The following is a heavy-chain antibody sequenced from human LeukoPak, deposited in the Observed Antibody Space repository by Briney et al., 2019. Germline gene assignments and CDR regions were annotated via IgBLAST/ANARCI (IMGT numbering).Heavy chain of an antibody. CDR3: AREMMGSTSLRGVPLNWFDP. CDR1: GGSISSGGYS. Sequence: PSETLSLTCAVSGGSISSGGYSWSWIRQPPGKGLEWIGHIYHSGSNYYNPSLKSRVTISVDRSKKQFSLKLSSVTAADTAVYYCAREMMGSTSLRGVPLNWFDPWGQGTLVTVSS. J-gene: IGHJ5*02. CDR2: IYHSGSN. V-gene: IGHV4-30-2*01. D-gene: IGHD3-10*01.